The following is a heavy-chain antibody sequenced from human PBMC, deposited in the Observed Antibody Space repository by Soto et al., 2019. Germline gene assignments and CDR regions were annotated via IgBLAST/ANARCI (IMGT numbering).Heavy chain of an antibody. J-gene: IGHJ6*02. CDR3: ARVDIVVVPAAMGEYYYYGMDV. CDR1: GYTFTSYG. CDR2: ISAYNGNT. Sequence: GASVKVSCKASGYTFTSYGISWVRQAPGQGLEWMGWISAYNGNTNYAQKLQGRVTMTTDTSTSTAYMELRSPRSDDTAVYYCARVDIVVVPAAMGEYYYYGMDVWGQGTTVTVSS. D-gene: IGHD2-2*01. V-gene: IGHV1-18*01.